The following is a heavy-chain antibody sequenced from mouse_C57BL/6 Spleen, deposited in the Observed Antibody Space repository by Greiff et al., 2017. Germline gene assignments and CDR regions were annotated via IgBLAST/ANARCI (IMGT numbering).Heavy chain of an antibody. V-gene: IGHV1-15*01. Sequence: VQLQQSGAELVRPGAPVTLSCKASGYTFTDYEMHWVKQTPVHGLEWIGAIDPETGGTAYNQKFKGKAILTADKSSSTAYMELRSLTSEDSAVYYCTREGYDYDGYWGQGTTLTVSS. CDR3: TREGYDYDGY. CDR2: IDPETGGT. J-gene: IGHJ2*01. CDR1: GYTFTDYE. D-gene: IGHD2-4*01.